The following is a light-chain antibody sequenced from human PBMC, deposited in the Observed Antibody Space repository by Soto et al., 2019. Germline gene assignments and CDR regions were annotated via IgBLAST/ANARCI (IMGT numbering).Light chain of an antibody. Sequence: DILMTQSPPTLSASVGDRVTITCRASQSISSWLAWYQQKPGKAPKLLIYKASSLESGVPSRFSGSGSGTEFTLTISSLQPDDFATYYCQQYNSYSGTFGQGTKVDIK. V-gene: IGKV1-5*03. J-gene: IGKJ1*01. CDR3: QQYNSYSGT. CDR1: QSISSW. CDR2: KAS.